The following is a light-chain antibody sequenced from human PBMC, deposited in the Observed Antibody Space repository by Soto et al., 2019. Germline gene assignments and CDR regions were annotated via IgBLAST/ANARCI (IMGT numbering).Light chain of an antibody. CDR2: LGS. V-gene: IGKV2-28*01. CDR3: MQGLQTPWT. Sequence: DIVMTQSPLSLPVTPGEPASISCRSSQSLLYSNGYNYLGWYLQKPGQSPQLLIYLGSNRASGVPDKFRGSGSGTDFTLKISRVEAEDVGVYYCMQGLQTPWTFGQGTKVEIK. J-gene: IGKJ1*01. CDR1: QSLLYSNGYNY.